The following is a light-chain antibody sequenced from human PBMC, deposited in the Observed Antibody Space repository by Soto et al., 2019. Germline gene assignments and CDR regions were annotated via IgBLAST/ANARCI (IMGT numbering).Light chain of an antibody. V-gene: IGKV1-12*01. CDR1: QDISNW. Sequence: DIQMTQSPSSVSASVGDRVTITCRASQDISNWLAWHQQKPGKAPKLLIYSASSLQSGVPSRFSGRGSGTDFTLTISSLQPEDIATYYCQQANSFPRTFGQGTKVDIK. CDR2: SAS. J-gene: IGKJ1*01. CDR3: QQANSFPRT.